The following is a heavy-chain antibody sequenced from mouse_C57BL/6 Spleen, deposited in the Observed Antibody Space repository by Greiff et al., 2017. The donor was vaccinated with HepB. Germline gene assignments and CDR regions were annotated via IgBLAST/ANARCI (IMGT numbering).Heavy chain of an antibody. Sequence: EVMLVESGGGLVKPGGSLKLSCAASGFTFSSYAMSWVRQTPEKRLEWVATISDGGSYTYYPDNVKGRFTISRDNAKNNLYLPMSHLKSEDTAMYYCARGGVLRSYYFDYWGQGTTLTVSS. V-gene: IGHV5-4*03. D-gene: IGHD1-1*01. J-gene: IGHJ2*01. CDR1: GFTFSSYA. CDR2: ISDGGSYT. CDR3: ARGGVLRSYYFDY.